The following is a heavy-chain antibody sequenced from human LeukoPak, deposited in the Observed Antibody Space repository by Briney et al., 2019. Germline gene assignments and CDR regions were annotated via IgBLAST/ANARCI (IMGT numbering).Heavy chain of an antibody. V-gene: IGHV4-34*01. Sequence: SETLSLTCAVYGGSFSGYYWSWIRQPPGKGLEWIGEINHSGSTNYNPSLKSRVTISVDTSKNQFSLKLSSVTAADTAVYYCARGNTVWSARRYGGSFDYWGQGTLVTVSS. CDR1: GGSFSGYY. CDR2: INHSGST. J-gene: IGHJ4*02. CDR3: ARGNTVWSARRYGGSFDY. D-gene: IGHD4-23*01.